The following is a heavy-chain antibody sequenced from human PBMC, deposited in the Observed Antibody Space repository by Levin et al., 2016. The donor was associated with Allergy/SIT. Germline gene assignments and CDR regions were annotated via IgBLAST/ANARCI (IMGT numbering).Heavy chain of an antibody. J-gene: IGHJ4*02. V-gene: IGHV5-51*01. CDR3: ARHQTRGYSYLSY. Sequence: GGSLRLSCKGSGYSFTSYWIGWVRQMPGKGLEWMGIIYPGDSDTRYSPSFQGQVTISADKSISTAYLQWSSLKASDTAMYYCARHQTRGYSYLSYWGQGTLVTVSS. CDR2: IYPGDSDT. D-gene: IGHD5-18*01. CDR1: GYSFTSYW.